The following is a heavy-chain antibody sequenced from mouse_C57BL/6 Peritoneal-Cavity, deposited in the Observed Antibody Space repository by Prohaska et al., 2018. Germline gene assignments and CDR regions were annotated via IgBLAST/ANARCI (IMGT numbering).Heavy chain of an antibody. V-gene: IGHV1-58*01. Sequence: TEYNEKFKGKATLTSDTSSSTAYMQLSSLTSEDSAIYFCARDGATVVAKRDYAMDYWGQGTSFPVSS. J-gene: IGHJ4*01. CDR2: T. CDR3: ARDGATVVAKRDYAMDY. D-gene: IGHD1-1*01.